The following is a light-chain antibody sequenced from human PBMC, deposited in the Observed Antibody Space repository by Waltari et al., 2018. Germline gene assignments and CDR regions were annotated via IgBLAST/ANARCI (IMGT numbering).Light chain of an antibody. CDR3: QSYDSSLSGWV. Sequence: QSVLTQPPSASGAPGQRFTIACTGRSSTIGAGYDVPGYQQLPGPAPKLLTYGTSNRPSGVPDRFSGSKSGTSASLAITGLQAEDEADYYCQSYDSSLSGWVFGGGTKLTVL. CDR2: GTS. V-gene: IGLV1-40*01. J-gene: IGLJ3*02. CDR1: SSTIGAGYD.